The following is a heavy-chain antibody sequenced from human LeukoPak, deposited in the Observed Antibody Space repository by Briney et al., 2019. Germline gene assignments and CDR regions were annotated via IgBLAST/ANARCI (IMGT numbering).Heavy chain of an antibody. V-gene: IGHV1-18*01. D-gene: IGHD3-10*01. J-gene: IGHJ5*02. CDR3: ARRGSGSYYNRRNWFDP. Sequence: ASVRVSCKASGYTFTSYGISWVRQGPGQGLEWMGWISAYNGNTNYAQKLQGRVTMTTDTSTSTAYMELRSLRSDDTAVYYCARRGSGSYYNRRNWFDPWGQGTLVTVSS. CDR1: GYTFTSYG. CDR2: ISAYNGNT.